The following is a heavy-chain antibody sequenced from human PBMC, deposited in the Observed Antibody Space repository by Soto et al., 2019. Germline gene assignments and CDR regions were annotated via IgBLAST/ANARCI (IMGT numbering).Heavy chain of an antibody. J-gene: IGHJ4*02. D-gene: IGHD3-10*01. CDR1: GFTFSSYA. V-gene: IGHV3-23*01. CDR2: ISGSGGST. Sequence: EVQLLESGGGLVQPGGSLRLSCAASGFTFSSYAMSWVRQAPGKGLEWVSAISGSGGSTYYADSVKGRFTISRDNSKNTLYLQMNSLRAEDTAVYYCAKPYGSGSQHHYYFDYWGQGTLVTVSS. CDR3: AKPYGSGSQHHYYFDY.